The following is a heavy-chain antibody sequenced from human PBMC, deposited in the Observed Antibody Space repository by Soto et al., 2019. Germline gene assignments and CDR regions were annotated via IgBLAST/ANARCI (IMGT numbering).Heavy chain of an antibody. CDR3: ARDTEDTAMGGPGFDY. V-gene: IGHV3-30-3*01. D-gene: IGHD5-18*01. Sequence: GGSLRLSCAASGFTFSSYAMHWVRQAPGKGLEWVAVISYDGSNKYYADSVKGRFTISRDNSKNTLYLQMNSLRAEDTAVYYCARDTEDTAMGGPGFDYWVQGTLVTVSS. CDR2: ISYDGSNK. J-gene: IGHJ4*02. CDR1: GFTFSSYA.